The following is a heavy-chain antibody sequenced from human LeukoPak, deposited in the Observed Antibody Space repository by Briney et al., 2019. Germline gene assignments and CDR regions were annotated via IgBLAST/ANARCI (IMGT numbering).Heavy chain of an antibody. D-gene: IGHD3-10*01. V-gene: IGHV1-69*05. CDR1: GGTFSSYA. CDR2: IIPIFGTA. Sequence: ASVKVSCKASGGTFSSYAISWVRQAPGQGLEWMGGIIPIFGTANYAQKFQGRVTITTDESTSTAYMELSSPRSEDTAVYYCARNMYYYGSGSYLSSTAYYYYYMDVWGKGTTVTVSS. CDR3: ARNMYYYGSGSYLSSTAYYYYYMDV. J-gene: IGHJ6*03.